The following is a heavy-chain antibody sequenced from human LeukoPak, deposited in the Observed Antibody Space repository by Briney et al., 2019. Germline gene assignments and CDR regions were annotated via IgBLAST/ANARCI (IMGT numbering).Heavy chain of an antibody. J-gene: IGHJ4*02. CDR3: ARETGNPGHRGTSFDY. Sequence: SQTLSLTCAISGDSVSSNSAAWNWIRQSPSRGLEWLGRTYYRSKWYNDYAVSVKSRITINPDTSKNQFSLQLNSVTPEDTAVYYCARETGNPGHRGTSFDYWGQGTLVTVSS. CDR2: TYYRSKWYN. V-gene: IGHV6-1*01. CDR1: GDSVSSNSAA. D-gene: IGHD1-14*01.